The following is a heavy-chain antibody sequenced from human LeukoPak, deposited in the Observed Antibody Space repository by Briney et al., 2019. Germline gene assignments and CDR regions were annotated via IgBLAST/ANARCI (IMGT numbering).Heavy chain of an antibody. V-gene: IGHV4-61*09. CDR3: ARVPEYSSSLYFDY. D-gene: IGHD6-6*01. CDR2: TYTSGST. J-gene: IGHJ4*02. CDR1: GGSVSSRSYF. Sequence: SETLSLTCTVSGGSVSSRSYFWSWIRQSAGKGLEWIGHTYTSGSTKYNPSLKSRVSISLDTSENQFSLKLSSVTAADTAVYYCARVPEYSSSLYFDYWGQGALVTVSS.